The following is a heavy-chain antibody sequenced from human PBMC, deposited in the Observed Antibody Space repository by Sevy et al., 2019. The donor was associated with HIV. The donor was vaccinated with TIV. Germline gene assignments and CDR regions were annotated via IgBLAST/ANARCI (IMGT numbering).Heavy chain of an antibody. D-gene: IGHD1-7*01. J-gene: IGHJ4*02. CDR3: AGNSLYFDY. CDR2: IYYSGST. Sequence: SETLSLTRTVSDGSISSYYWSWIRQPPGKGLEWIGYIYYSGSTNYNPSLKSRVTISVDTSKNQFSLKLSSVTAADTAVYYCAGNSLYFDYWGQGTLVTVSS. V-gene: IGHV4-59*13. CDR1: DGSISSYY.